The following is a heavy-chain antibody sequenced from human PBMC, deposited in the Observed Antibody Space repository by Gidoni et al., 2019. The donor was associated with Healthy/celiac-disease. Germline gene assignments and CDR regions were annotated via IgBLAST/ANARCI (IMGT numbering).Heavy chain of an antibody. Sequence: EVQLVQSGAEVKKPGESLTISCKGSGYSFPSYWIGWVRQMPGKGLEWMGIIYPGDSDTRYSPSFQGQVTISADKSISTAYLQWSSLKASDTAMYYCARSGVRPGSSVAEGLGSDAFDIWGQGTMVTVSS. CDR1: GYSFPSYW. CDR2: IYPGDSDT. D-gene: IGHD1-26*01. J-gene: IGHJ3*02. V-gene: IGHV5-51*01. CDR3: ARSGVRPGSSVAEGLGSDAFDI.